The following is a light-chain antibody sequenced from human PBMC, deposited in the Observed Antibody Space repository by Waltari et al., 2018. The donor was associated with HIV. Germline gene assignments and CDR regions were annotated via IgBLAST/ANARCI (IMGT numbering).Light chain of an antibody. CDR1: TSNIETNY. CDR3: ASWDDSLSGVV. CDR2: RSH. V-gene: IGLV1-47*01. Sequence: QSVLTQPPSASGTPGQRVTISCSGGTSNIETNYVYWYQQLPGTAPKLLIYRSHQRPSGVPEGCAGSKSGTSASLAISGLRSDDEADYYCASWDDSLSGVVFGGGTKLTVL. J-gene: IGLJ2*01.